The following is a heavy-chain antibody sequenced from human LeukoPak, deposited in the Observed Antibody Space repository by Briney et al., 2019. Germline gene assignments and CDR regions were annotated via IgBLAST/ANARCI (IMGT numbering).Heavy chain of an antibody. J-gene: IGHJ4*02. D-gene: IGHD3-22*01. CDR2: ISYDGSNK. Sequence: PGGSLRLSCAASGFTFSSYGMHWVRQAPGKGLEWVAVISYDGSNKYYADSVKGRFTISRDNSKNTLYLQMNSLRAEDTAVYYCAEDGEYYYDSSGYYSNFFDYWGQGTLVTVSS. CDR1: GFTFSSYG. CDR3: AEDGEYYYDSSGYYSNFFDY. V-gene: IGHV3-30*18.